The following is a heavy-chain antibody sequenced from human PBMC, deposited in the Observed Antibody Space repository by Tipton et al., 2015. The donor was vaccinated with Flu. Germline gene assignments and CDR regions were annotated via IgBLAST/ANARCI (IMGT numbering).Heavy chain of an antibody. CDR1: GYTFTGYY. CDR2: INPNSGGT. J-gene: IGHJ3*01. D-gene: IGHD6-13*01. Sequence: QLVQSGAEVKKPGASVRVSCKASGYTFTGYYMHWVRQAPGQGLEWMGRINPNSGGTNYAQKFQGRVTMTRDTSISTAYMELSRLTSDDTAVYFCARDGDGSSWCDAFDVWGQGTLVTVSS. V-gene: IGHV1-2*06. CDR3: ARDGDGSSWCDAFDV.